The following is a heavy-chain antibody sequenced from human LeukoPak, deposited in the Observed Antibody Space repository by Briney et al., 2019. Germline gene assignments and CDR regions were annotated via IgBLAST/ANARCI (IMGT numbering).Heavy chain of an antibody. V-gene: IGHV3-30*02. Sequence: PGGSLRLSCAASGFTFSSYGMHWVRQAPGKGLEWVAFIRYYGSNKYYADSVKGRFTISRDNSKNTLYLQMNSLRAEDTAVYYCAKDVIVVVPAAPGDAFDIWGQGTMVTVSS. J-gene: IGHJ3*02. CDR2: IRYYGSNK. D-gene: IGHD2-2*01. CDR1: GFTFSSYG. CDR3: AKDVIVVVPAAPGDAFDI.